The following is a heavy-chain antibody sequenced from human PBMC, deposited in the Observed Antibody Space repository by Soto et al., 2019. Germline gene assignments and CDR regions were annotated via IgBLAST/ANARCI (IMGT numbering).Heavy chain of an antibody. CDR1: GFTFSSYW. V-gene: IGHV3-74*01. J-gene: IGHJ6*01. Sequence: GGSLRLSCAASGFTFSSYWMHWVRQAPGKGLVWVSRINSDGISTSYADSVKGRFTISRDNAKNTLYLQMNSLRAEDTAVYYCARRTATYYGMDVWGQGTTVTVYS. CDR3: ARRTATYYGMDV. CDR2: INSDGIST.